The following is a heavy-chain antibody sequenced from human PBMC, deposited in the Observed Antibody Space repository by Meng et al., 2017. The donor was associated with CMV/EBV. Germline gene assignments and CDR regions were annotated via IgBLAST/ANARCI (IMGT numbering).Heavy chain of an antibody. V-gene: IGHV4-38-2*02. Sequence: SETLSLTCTVSGYSISSGYYWGWIRQPPGKGLEWIGSIYHSGSTYYNPSLKSRVTISVDTSKNQFSLNLTSVTAADTAVYYCARVTPSIVGATSFDYWGQGTLVTGSS. CDR1: GYSISSGYY. J-gene: IGHJ4*02. CDR2: IYHSGST. CDR3: ARVTPSIVGATSFDY. D-gene: IGHD1-26*01.